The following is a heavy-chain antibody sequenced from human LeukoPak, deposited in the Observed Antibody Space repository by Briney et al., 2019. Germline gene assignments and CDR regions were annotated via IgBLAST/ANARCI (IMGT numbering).Heavy chain of an antibody. D-gene: IGHD1-26*01. Sequence: GGSLRLSCAASGFTFSSYGMHWVRQAPGKGLEWVAVIWYDGSNKYYADSVKGRFTISRDNSKNTLYLQMNSLRAEDTAVYYCARGQVGATTLVLDYWGQGTLVTDSS. CDR1: GFTFSSYG. J-gene: IGHJ4*02. CDR2: IWYDGSNK. V-gene: IGHV3-33*01. CDR3: ARGQVGATTLVLDY.